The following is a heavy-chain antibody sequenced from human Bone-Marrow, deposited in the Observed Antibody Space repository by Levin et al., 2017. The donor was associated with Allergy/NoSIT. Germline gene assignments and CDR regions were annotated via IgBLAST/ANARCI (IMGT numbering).Heavy chain of an antibody. D-gene: IGHD6-6*01. CDR3: AKDISSSWSTGDLDY. CDR2: IRGSGVGT. Sequence: GGSLRLSCAASGFTFSSYAMSWVRQAPGKGLEWVSGIRGSGVGTYYADSVKGRFTISRDNSKNTLYLQMKSLRAEDTAVYYCAKDISSSWSTGDLDYWGQGPQVTVSS. CDR1: GFTFSSYA. V-gene: IGHV3-23*01. J-gene: IGHJ4*02.